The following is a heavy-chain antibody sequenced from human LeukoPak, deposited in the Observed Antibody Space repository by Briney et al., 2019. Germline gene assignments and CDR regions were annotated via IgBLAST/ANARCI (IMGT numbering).Heavy chain of an antibody. D-gene: IGHD5-18*01. CDR3: ARGADTAMVRKRWFDP. V-gene: IGHV1-46*01. CDR1: GYTFTSDY. CDR2: INPSGGST. J-gene: IGHJ5*02. Sequence: ASVKVSCKASGYTFTSDYLHWVRQAPGQGLEWMGIINPSGGSTNYAQKFQGRVTITADESTSTAYMELSSLRSEDTAVYYCARGADTAMVRKRWFDPWGQGTLVTVSS.